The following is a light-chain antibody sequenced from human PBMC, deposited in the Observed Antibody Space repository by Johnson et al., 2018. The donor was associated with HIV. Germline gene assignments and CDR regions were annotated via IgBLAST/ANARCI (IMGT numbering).Light chain of an antibody. CDR3: GTWDSSLSTYV. Sequence: QSVLTQPPSVSAAPGQKVTISCSGSSSNIGRNYVSWYQQLPGTAPKLLIFDNNKRPSGIPDRFSASKSGTSATLGITGLKTGDEADYYCGTWDSSLSTYVFGTGTKVTFL. CDR1: SSNIGRNY. CDR2: DNN. V-gene: IGLV1-51*01. J-gene: IGLJ1*01.